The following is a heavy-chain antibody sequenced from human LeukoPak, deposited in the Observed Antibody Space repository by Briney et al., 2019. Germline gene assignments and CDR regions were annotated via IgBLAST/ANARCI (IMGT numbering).Heavy chain of an antibody. CDR3: ARATGSYGEDADY. D-gene: IGHD1-26*01. CDR1: GFTFSSYE. J-gene: IGHJ4*02. CDR2: ISSSSSYI. Sequence: PGGSLRLSCAASGFTFSSYEMNWVRQAPGKGLEWVSSISSSSSYIYYADSVKGRFTISRDNAKNSLYLQMNSLRAEDTAVYYCARATGSYGEDADYWGQGTLVTVSS. V-gene: IGHV3-21*01.